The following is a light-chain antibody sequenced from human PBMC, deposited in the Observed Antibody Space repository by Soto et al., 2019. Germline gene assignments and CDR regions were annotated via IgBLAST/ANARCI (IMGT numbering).Light chain of an antibody. CDR3: QQYGSSAYT. V-gene: IGKV3-20*01. Sequence: EIVLTQSPGTLCLSPGERATLSCRASQSVSSSYLAWYQQKPGQAPRLLIYSASSRATGIPDSFSGSGSGTDFTLTISRLEPEDFAVYYCQQYGSSAYTFGQGTKLEIK. CDR1: QSVSSSY. J-gene: IGKJ2*01. CDR2: SAS.